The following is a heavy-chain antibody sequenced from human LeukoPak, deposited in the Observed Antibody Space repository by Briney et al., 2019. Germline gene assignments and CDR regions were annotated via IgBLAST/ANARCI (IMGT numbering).Heavy chain of an antibody. V-gene: IGHV4-30-4*08. CDR2: IYYSGST. J-gene: IGHJ4*02. D-gene: IGHD5-18*01. Sequence: HPSETLSLTCTVSGGSISSGDYYWRWIRQPPGKGLEWIGYIYYSGSTYYNPSLKSRVTISVDTSKNQFSLKLSSVTAADTAVYYCARVGSSDTAMAQFDYWGQGTLVTVSS. CDR1: GGSISSGDYY. CDR3: ARVGSSDTAMAQFDY.